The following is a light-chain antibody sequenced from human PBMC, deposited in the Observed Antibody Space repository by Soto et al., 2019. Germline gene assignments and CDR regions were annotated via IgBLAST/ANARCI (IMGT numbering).Light chain of an antibody. CDR2: LVS. CDR3: KQALKALMWT. Sequence: DIVMTQSPLSLPVTPVEPASISCRSSQSLLQSNGYNYLDWYVQKPGQSPQLLIYLVSTRASVVPDRFSGSGSGTDFTLKISRVEAEDVGVYYCKQALKALMWTVGLGT. CDR1: QSLLQSNGYNY. V-gene: IGKV2-28*01. J-gene: IGKJ1*01.